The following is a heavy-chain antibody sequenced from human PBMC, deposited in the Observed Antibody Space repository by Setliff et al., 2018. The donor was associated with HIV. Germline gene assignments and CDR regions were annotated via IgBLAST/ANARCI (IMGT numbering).Heavy chain of an antibody. CDR2: ISHSGTTI. CDR1: GFSFGSYT. D-gene: IGHD5-18*01. Sequence: PGGSLRLSCAASGFSFGSYTMNWVRQAPGKGLEWISLISHSGTTIFYADSVKGRFTISRDNSKNTLYLQMNSLRAEDTAVYYCAKSQQMGYSYGLNFDYWGQGTLVTVSS. CDR3: AKSQQMGYSYGLNFDY. J-gene: IGHJ4*02. V-gene: IGHV3-48*01.